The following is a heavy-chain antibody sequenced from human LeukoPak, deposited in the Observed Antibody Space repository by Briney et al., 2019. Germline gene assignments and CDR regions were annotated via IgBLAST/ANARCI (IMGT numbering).Heavy chain of an antibody. CDR1: GFSLSTSGVG. D-gene: IGHD6-13*01. J-gene: IGHJ4*02. Sequence: SGPTLVKPTQTLTLSCTFSGFSLSTSGVGVGWIRQPPGKPLDWLALIYWDDDKRYSPSLKSRLTITKDTSKNQVVLTMTNMDPVDTATYYCAHRSSWRYFDYWGQGTLVTVSS. CDR2: IYWDDDK. V-gene: IGHV2-5*02. CDR3: AHRSSWRYFDY.